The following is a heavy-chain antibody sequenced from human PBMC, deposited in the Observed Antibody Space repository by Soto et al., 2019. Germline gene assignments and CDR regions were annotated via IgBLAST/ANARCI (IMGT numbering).Heavy chain of an antibody. CDR2: IIPIFGTA. D-gene: IGHD3-22*01. Sequence: SVKVSCKASGRTFSSYSISWVRQAPGQGLEWMGGIIPIFGTANYAQKFQGRVTITADESTSTAYMELSSLRSEDTAVYYCARELGYDSSGYRIFYFDYWGQGTLVTV. CDR3: ARELGYDSSGYRIFYFDY. CDR1: GRTFSSYS. J-gene: IGHJ4*02. V-gene: IGHV1-69*13.